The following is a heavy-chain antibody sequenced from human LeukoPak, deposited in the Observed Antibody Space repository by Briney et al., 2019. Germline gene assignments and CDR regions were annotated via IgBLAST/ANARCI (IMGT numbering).Heavy chain of an antibody. J-gene: IGHJ5*02. Sequence: ASVKVSFKASGYPFTFYYIHWVRPAPGQGLEYVGWINPNSGGTNYAQKFQGRVTMTRDTSITTAYMEVSRVRSDDTAVYYCALYSSGLFDPWGQGTLVTVSS. CDR1: GYPFTFYY. CDR3: ALYSSGLFDP. D-gene: IGHD6-19*01. V-gene: IGHV1-2*02. CDR2: INPNSGGT.